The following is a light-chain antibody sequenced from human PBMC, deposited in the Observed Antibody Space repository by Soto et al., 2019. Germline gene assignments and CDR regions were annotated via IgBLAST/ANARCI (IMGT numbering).Light chain of an antibody. CDR3: QQYKNYPFT. J-gene: IGKJ3*01. Sequence: DIHMTQSPSTLSASLGDRVSITCRASQSIKSWLAWYQQKPGKAPKLLIYDASSLQSGVQSRFSGSESGAEFTLTISGLQPDDFATYYCQQYKNYPFTFGPGTKV. CDR1: QSIKSW. CDR2: DAS. V-gene: IGKV1-5*01.